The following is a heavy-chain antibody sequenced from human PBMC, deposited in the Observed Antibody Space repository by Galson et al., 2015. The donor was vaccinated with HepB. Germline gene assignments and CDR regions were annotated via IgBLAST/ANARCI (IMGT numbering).Heavy chain of an antibody. CDR2: INTNTGNP. CDR1: GYTFTSYA. CDR3: AREGYYDILTGHPLYYGMDV. J-gene: IGHJ6*02. Sequence: SVKVSCKASGYTFTSYAMNWVRQAPGQGPEWMGWINTNTGNPTYAQGFTGRFVFSLDTSVSTAYLQISSLKAEDTAVYYCAREGYYDILTGHPLYYGMDVWGQGTTVTVSS. D-gene: IGHD3-9*01. V-gene: IGHV7-4-1*02.